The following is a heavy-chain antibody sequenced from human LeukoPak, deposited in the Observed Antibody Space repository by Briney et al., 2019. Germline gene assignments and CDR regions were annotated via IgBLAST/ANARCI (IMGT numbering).Heavy chain of an antibody. Sequence: GGSLRLSCAASGFTFSSSAMSWVRQVPGKGLEWVSAISGSGGSTYYADSVKGRFTISRDNSKNTLYLQMNSLRAEDTAVYYCAKDITGTTGYWGQGTLVTVSS. V-gene: IGHV3-23*01. D-gene: IGHD1-7*01. CDR3: AKDITGTTGY. CDR2: ISGSGGST. CDR1: GFTFSSSA. J-gene: IGHJ4*02.